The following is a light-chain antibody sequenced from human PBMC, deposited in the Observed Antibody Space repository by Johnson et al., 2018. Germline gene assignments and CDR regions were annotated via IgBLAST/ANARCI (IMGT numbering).Light chain of an antibody. CDR2: ENN. CDR1: SSNIGNNY. V-gene: IGLV1-51*02. J-gene: IGLJ1*01. CDR3: GTWDSSLSAGNG. Sequence: QSVLTQPPSVSAAPGQKVTISCSGSSSNIGNNYVSWYQQLPGTAPKLLIYENNKRPSEIPDRFSGSKSGTSATLCITGLQTGDEADYYCGTWDSSLSAGNGFGTGTKVTVL.